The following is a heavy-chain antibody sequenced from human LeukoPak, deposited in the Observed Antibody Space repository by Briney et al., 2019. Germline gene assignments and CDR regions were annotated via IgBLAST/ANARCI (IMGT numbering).Heavy chain of an antibody. D-gene: IGHD6-19*01. CDR3: ARDQGSGWYDY. CDR1: GDPIRNYY. J-gene: IGHJ4*02. V-gene: IGHV4-4*07. Sequence: SETLSLTCIVSGDPIRNYYWNWIRQPAGKGLEWIGRIHTSGSTNYSPSLKSRLTLSVDMSKNQFSLKLTSVTAADTAVYYCARDQGSGWYDYWGQGTLVTVSS. CDR2: IHTSGST.